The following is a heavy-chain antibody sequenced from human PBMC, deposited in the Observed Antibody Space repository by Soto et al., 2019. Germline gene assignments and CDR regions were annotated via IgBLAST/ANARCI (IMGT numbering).Heavy chain of an antibody. CDR2: IYYSGST. Sequence: SETLSLTCTVSGGSFSSSNDYWVWFRQPPGKGLEWIGYIYYSGSTYYNPSLKSRVTISVDTSKNQFSLKLSSVTAADTAVYYCARELEGWFDPWGQGTLVTVSS. D-gene: IGHD1-1*01. J-gene: IGHJ5*02. CDR3: ARELEGWFDP. V-gene: IGHV4-30-4*08. CDR1: GGSFSSSNDY.